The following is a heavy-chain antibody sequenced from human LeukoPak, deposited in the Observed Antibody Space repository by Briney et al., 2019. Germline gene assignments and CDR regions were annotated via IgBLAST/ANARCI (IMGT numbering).Heavy chain of an antibody. CDR3: ARDGTAAGLYFDL. J-gene: IGHJ4*01. CDR1: GFTFSNAW. V-gene: IGHV3-74*01. Sequence: GGSLRLSCAASGFTFSNAWMSWVRQAPGKGLVWVSLINTDGSITNYADSVKGRFTISRDNAKNTLYLQMNSLRAEDTAVYYCARDGTAAGLYFDLWGQGTLVTVSS. D-gene: IGHD6-13*01. CDR2: INTDGSIT.